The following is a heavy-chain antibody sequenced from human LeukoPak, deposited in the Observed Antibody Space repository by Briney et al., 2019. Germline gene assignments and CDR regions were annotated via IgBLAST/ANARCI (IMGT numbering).Heavy chain of an antibody. J-gene: IGHJ4*02. CDR3: AREPIAVAGIVDY. CDR2: INPNSGGT. Sequence: ATVKVSCKASGYTFTGYYMHWVRQAPGQGLEWMGWINPNSGGTNYAQKFQGRVTMTRDTSISTAYMELSRLRSDDTAVYYCAREPIAVAGIVDYWGQGTLVTVSS. D-gene: IGHD6-19*01. V-gene: IGHV1-2*02. CDR1: GYTFTGYY.